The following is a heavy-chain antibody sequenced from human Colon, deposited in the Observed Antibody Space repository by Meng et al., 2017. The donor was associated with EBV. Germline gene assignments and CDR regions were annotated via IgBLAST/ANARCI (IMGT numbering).Heavy chain of an antibody. V-gene: IGHV7-4-1*02. CDR2: IDTNTGNP. CDR3: ARSFGGGSCYP. Sequence: QVQLVQSGSELKKPXXSVKISCKASGYTFTTYAMNWVRQAPGQGLEWMGWIDTNTGNPTYAQGFTGRFVFSLDTSVSTAYLQITSLKADDSAVYYCARSFGGGSCYPWGQGTMVTVSS. D-gene: IGHD2-15*01. CDR1: GYTFTTYA. J-gene: IGHJ5*02.